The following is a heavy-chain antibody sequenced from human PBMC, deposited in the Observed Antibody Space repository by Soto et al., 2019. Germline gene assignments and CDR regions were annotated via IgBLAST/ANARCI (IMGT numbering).Heavy chain of an antibody. D-gene: IGHD3-9*01. V-gene: IGHV3-11*01. CDR3: ARGTNFDWLITRDYYLDY. CDR2: ISSSGTTI. CDR1: EFTFSDYY. J-gene: IGHJ4*02. Sequence: QVQLVESGGGLVKPGGSLRLSCAASEFTFSDYYMTWIRQAPGKGLEWVSYISSSGTTINYADSVKGRFTISRDNAKKSLYLQMHSLRAEHTAVYYCARGTNFDWLITRDYYLDYWGQGTLVAVSS.